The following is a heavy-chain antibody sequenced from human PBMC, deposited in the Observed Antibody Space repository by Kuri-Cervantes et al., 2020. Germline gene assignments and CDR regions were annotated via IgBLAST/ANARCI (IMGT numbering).Heavy chain of an antibody. CDR1: GFTFSSYS. V-gene: IGHV3-21*01. J-gene: IGHJ6*02. Sequence: GGSLGLSCAASGFTFSSYSMNWVRQAPGKGLEWVSSISSSSSYIYYADSVKGRFTISRDNAKNSLYLQMNSLRAEDTAVYYCARESDVVPAAILNYYYYYGMDVWGQGTTVTVSS. CDR2: ISSSSSYI. D-gene: IGHD2-2*01. CDR3: ARESDVVPAAILNYYYYYGMDV.